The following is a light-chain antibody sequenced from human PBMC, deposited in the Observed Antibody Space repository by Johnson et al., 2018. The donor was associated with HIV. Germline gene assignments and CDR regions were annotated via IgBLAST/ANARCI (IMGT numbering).Light chain of an antibody. CDR3: GSWDSSLSAFV. CDR2: DNN. CDR1: SSNIGNSY. J-gene: IGLJ1*01. V-gene: IGLV1-51*01. Sequence: QSVLTQPPSVSAAPGQKVTISCSGSSSNIGNSYVSWYQQLPGTAPKLLIYDNNKRPSEIPDRFSGSKSGTSATLGITGLQTGDETDYYCGSWDSSLSAFVFGTATKVTVL.